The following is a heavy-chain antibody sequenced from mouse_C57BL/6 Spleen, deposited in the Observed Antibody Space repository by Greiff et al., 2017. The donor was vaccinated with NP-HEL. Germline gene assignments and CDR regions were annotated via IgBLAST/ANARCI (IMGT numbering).Heavy chain of an antibody. CDR1: GFTFSDYY. V-gene: IGHV5-16*01. J-gene: IGHJ4*01. CDR2: INYDGSST. Sequence: DVKLVESEGGLVQPGSSMKLSCTASGFTFSDYYMAWVRQVPEKGLEWVANINYDGSSTYYLDSLKSRFIISRDNAKNILYLQMSSLKSEDTATYYCAVIDSSGPGYAMDYWGQGTSVTVSS. CDR3: AVIDSSGPGYAMDY. D-gene: IGHD3-2*02.